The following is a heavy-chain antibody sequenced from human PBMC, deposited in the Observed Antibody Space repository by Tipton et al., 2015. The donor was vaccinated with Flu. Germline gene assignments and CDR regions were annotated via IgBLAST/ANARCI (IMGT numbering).Heavy chain of an antibody. CDR3: ARDGFESSSSDWVYYYGLDV. CDR1: GGSISSYY. J-gene: IGHJ6*02. CDR2: IYSSGST. D-gene: IGHD6-6*01. V-gene: IGHV4-4*07. Sequence: TLSLTCSVSGGSISSYYWSWIRQPAGKGLEWIGRIYSSGSTNYNPSLKSRVTMSVDTSKNQFSLKLNSVTAADTAVYYCARDGFESSSSDWVYYYGLDVWGQGTTVTVSS.